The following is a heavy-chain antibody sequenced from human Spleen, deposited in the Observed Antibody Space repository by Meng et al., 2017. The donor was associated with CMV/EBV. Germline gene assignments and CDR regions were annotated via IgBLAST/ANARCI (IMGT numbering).Heavy chain of an antibody. CDR2: ISVYTDNT. CDR3: ARDSHYSMVETPTPTPGAYYYYGMDV. CDR1: GYTFTSYG. Sequence: VKVSCKTSGYTFTSYGISWVRQAPGQGLEWMGWISVYTDNTSSAQKCQGRLTMTTDTSTSTAYMEVRSLRSDDTAVYYCARDSHYSMVETPTPTPGAYYYYGMDVWGQGTTVTVSS. J-gene: IGHJ6*02. D-gene: IGHD4-23*01. V-gene: IGHV1-18*01.